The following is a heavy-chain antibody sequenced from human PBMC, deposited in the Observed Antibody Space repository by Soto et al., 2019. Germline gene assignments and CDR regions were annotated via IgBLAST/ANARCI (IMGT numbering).Heavy chain of an antibody. CDR2: INPSGGST. J-gene: IGHJ6*02. Sequence: AAVNVSCKSSVYTFTSYYMHGVRQPPGQGLEWMGIINPSGGSTSYAQKFQGRVTMTRDTSTSTVYMELSSLRSEDTAVYYCARDQSSSWYTYYGMDVWGQGTTVTVSS. D-gene: IGHD6-13*01. CDR3: ARDQSSSWYTYYGMDV. CDR1: VYTFTSYY. V-gene: IGHV1-46*01.